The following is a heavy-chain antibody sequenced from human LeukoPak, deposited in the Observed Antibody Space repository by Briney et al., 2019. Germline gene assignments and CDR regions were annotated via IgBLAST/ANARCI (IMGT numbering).Heavy chain of an antibody. D-gene: IGHD2-2*01. J-gene: IGHJ4*02. CDR1: GFTVSSNY. V-gene: IGHV3-66*01. CDR3: ARAWPEYCSSTSCSLLGVLYYFDY. Sequence: PGGSLRLSCAASGFTVSSNYMSWVRQAPGKGLEWVSVIYSGGSTYYADSVKGRFTISRDNSKNTLYLQMNSLRAEDTAVYYCARAWPEYCSSTSCSLLGVLYYFDYWGQGTLVTVSS. CDR2: IYSGGST.